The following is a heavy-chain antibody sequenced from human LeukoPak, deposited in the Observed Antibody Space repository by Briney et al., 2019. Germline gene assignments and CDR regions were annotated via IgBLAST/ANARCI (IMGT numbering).Heavy chain of an antibody. CDR3: AKTPYGDYYDS. D-gene: IGHD4-17*01. J-gene: IGHJ4*02. CDR2: INPNTGGT. Sequence: ASVKVSCKASGYTFTGYCMHWVRQAPGQGLEWMGWINPNTGGTKFAQKFQGRLTLTRDTSINTAYMELNSLKSDDTAIYYCAKTPYGDYYDSWGQGTLVTVSS. V-gene: IGHV1-2*02. CDR1: GYTFTGYC.